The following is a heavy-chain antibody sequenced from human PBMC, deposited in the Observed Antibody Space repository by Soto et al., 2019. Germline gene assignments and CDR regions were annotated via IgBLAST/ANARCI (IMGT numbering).Heavy chain of an antibody. CDR3: ARENSRISPRLFQH. CDR2: ISPAGTNQ. J-gene: IGHJ1*01. CDR1: GLPSSGFE. Sequence: GGSLALSCVTSGLPSSGFEMHWARQAPGKGLEWVALISPAGTNQYYADSAKGRFTISRDNSKNTLYLQMNSLRPEDTGLYYCARENSRISPRLFQHWAHGTLVTVSS. D-gene: IGHD6-6*01. V-gene: IGHV3-30*03.